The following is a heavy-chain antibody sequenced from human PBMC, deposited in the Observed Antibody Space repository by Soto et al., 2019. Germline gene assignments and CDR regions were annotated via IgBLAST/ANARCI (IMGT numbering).Heavy chain of an antibody. V-gene: IGHV2-5*02. J-gene: IGHJ4*02. Sequence: QITLKESGPTLVKPTQTLTLTCTFSGFSLSSTRMAVGWIRQPPVKALEWLALIYWDDDKRYSPFLKSRLITTKDTCKNQVVPTQANMVPVDTATYYCAHIVVAGLGYYFDYWGQGTLVTVSS. D-gene: IGHD6-19*01. CDR3: AHIVVAGLGYYFDY. CDR1: GFSLSSTRMA. CDR2: IYWDDDK.